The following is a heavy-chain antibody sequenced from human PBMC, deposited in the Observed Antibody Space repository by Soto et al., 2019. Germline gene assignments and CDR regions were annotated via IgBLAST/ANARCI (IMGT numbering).Heavy chain of an antibody. CDR3: ARDSQVYYGSGFEP. V-gene: IGHV4-59*01. CDR2: IYYSGST. CDR1: GGSISSYY. J-gene: IGHJ5*02. Sequence: SETLSLTCTVSGGSISSYYWSWIRQPPGKGLEWIGYIYYSGSTNYSPSLKSRVTISVDTSKNQFSLKLSSVTAADTAVYYCARDSQVYYGSGFEPWGQGTLVPVSS. D-gene: IGHD3-10*01.